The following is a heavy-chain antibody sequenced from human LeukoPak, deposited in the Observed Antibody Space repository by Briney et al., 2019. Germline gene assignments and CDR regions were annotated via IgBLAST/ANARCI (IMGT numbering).Heavy chain of an antibody. Sequence: ASVKVSCKASGGTFSSYAISWVRQAPGQGLEWMGGIIPIFGTANYAQKFQGRVTITTDESTSTAYMELSSLRSEDTAVYYCARDRSGLQYIWGQGTMVTVSS. V-gene: IGHV1-69*05. CDR3: ARDRSGLQYI. D-gene: IGHD4-11*01. J-gene: IGHJ3*02. CDR2: IIPIFGTA. CDR1: GGTFSSYA.